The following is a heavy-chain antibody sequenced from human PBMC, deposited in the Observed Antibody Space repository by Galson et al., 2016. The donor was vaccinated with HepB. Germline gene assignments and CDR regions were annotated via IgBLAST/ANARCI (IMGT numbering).Heavy chain of an antibody. CDR3: ASGVVPAAMLYFDL. CDR2: INSGGDSI. CDR1: GFSFSTYS. D-gene: IGHD2-2*01. Sequence: SLRLSCAASGFSFSTYSMNWVRQAPGKGLEWLSYINSGGDSIYYADSVKGRFTISRDNAKNSLYLQMNSLRDGDTAVYYCASGVVPAAMLYFDLWGQGTLVTVSS. V-gene: IGHV3-48*02. J-gene: IGHJ4*02.